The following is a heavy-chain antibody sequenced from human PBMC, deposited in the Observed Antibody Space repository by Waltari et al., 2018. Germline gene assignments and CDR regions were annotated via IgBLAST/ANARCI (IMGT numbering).Heavy chain of an antibody. J-gene: IGHJ6*03. CDR2: IYHSGST. CDR3: ARRAAITAAGPTYYMDV. CDR1: GYSISSGYY. D-gene: IGHD6-13*01. V-gene: IGHV4-38-2*01. Sequence: VQLQESGPGLVKPSETLSLTCAVSGYSISSGYYWGWIRQPPGKGLEWIGNIYHSGSTHYNPSLKSRVTISVDTSKNQFSLKLSSVTAADTAVYYCARRAAITAAGPTYYMDVWGKGTTVTVSS.